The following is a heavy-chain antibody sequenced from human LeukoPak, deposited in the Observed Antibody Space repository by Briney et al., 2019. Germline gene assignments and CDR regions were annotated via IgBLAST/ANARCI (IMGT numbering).Heavy chain of an antibody. CDR3: AREAAGQWFDP. Sequence: SETLSLTCAVSGGSVSSSDWWSWVRQPPGKGLEWIGEIYHSGSINYNPSLKSRVTMSLDKSKNQFSLSLTSVTAADTAVYYCAREAAGQWFDPWGQGTLVTVSS. CDR1: GGSVSSSDW. J-gene: IGHJ5*02. D-gene: IGHD6-25*01. V-gene: IGHV4-4*02. CDR2: IYHSGSI.